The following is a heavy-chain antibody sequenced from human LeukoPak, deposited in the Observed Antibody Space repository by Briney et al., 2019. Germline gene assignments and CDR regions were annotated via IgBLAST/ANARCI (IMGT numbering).Heavy chain of an antibody. CDR1: GFTFSSYA. J-gene: IGHJ5*02. Sequence: GGSLRLSCAASGFTFSSYAMSWVRQAPGKGLEWVSAISGSGGSTYYADSVKGRFTISRDNSKNTLYLQMNSLRAEDTAVYYCAKDVTRLTVTIGWFDPWGQGTLVTVSS. V-gene: IGHV3-23*01. CDR3: AKDVTRLTVTIGWFDP. D-gene: IGHD4-17*01. CDR2: ISGSGGST.